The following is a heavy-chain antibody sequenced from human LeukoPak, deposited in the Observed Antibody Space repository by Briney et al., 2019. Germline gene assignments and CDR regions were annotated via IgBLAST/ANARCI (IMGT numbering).Heavy chain of an antibody. V-gene: IGHV5-51*01. D-gene: IGHD6-19*01. CDR1: GYSFTTYF. Sequence: PGEPLKISCKSSGYSFTTYFIVWVRQMPGKGLEWMGIIYPGDSDTRYSPSFQGQVTISADKSISTAYLQWSSLKASDTAMYYCARRRYTSGPDYWGQGTLVTVSS. J-gene: IGHJ4*02. CDR2: IYPGDSDT. CDR3: ARRRYTSGPDY.